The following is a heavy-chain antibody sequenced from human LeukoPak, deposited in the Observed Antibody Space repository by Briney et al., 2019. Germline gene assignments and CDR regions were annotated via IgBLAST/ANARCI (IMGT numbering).Heavy chain of an antibody. V-gene: IGHV3-7*03. CDR1: GFTSSSSW. CDR3: ATSGTRGVINGH. Sequence: PGGSLRLSCVVSGFTSSSSWMNWVRQAPGKGLEWVANIKQGGSETYYVDSVKGRFTISRDNAKKSLYLQMNSLRVEDTAVYYCATSGTRGVINGHWGQGTLVTVSS. D-gene: IGHD3-10*01. CDR2: IKQGGSET. J-gene: IGHJ4*02.